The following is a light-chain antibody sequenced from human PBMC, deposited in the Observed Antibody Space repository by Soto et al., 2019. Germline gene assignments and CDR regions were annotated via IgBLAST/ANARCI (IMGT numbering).Light chain of an antibody. V-gene: IGKV1-5*03. CDR2: VAS. CDR1: QTINKY. Sequence: DIQVTQSPSTLSASVGDRVTISCRASQTINKYLAWYQQKPGRAPKLLIYVASSLETGVPSRFSGSGSGTEFTLTISSLQPDDFATYYCQQYTFHSKTFGQGTKVEVK. J-gene: IGKJ1*01. CDR3: QQYTFHSKT.